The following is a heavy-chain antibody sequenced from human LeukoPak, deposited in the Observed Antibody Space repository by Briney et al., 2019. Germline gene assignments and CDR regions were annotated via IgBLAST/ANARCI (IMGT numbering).Heavy chain of an antibody. V-gene: IGHV1-18*01. CDR1: GYSFTTYG. CDR2: ISGYNGKT. D-gene: IGHD5-18*01. J-gene: IGHJ4*02. CDR3: ARRATTERGYSYGLDY. Sequence: ASVKVSCKASGYSFTTYGITWVRQAPGQGLEWMGWISGYNGKTNYAQNLQGRVTMTTDTSTSTAYMELRSLRAEDTAVYYCARRATTERGYSYGLDYWGQGTLVTVSS.